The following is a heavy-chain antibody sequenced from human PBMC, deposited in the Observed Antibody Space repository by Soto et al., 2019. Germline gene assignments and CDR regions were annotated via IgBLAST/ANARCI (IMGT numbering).Heavy chain of an antibody. CDR1: GGSFSGYY. CDR2: INHSGST. V-gene: IGHV4-34*01. J-gene: IGHJ5*02. D-gene: IGHD3-3*01. Sequence: PSETLSLTCAVYGGSFSGYYWSWIRQPPGKGLEWIGEINHSGSTNYNPSLKSRVTISVDTSKNQFSLKLSSVTAADTAVYYCARGLSFGVVTDNWFDPWGQGTLVTVSS. CDR3: ARGLSFGVVTDNWFDP.